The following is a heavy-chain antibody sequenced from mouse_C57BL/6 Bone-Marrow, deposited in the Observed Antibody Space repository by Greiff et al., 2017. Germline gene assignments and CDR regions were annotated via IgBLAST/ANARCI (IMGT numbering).Heavy chain of an antibody. J-gene: IGHJ2*01. CDR2: IDPENGDT. V-gene: IGHV14-4*01. Sequence: EVKLMESGAELVRPGASVKLSCTASGFNIKDDYMHWVKQRPEQGLEWIGWIDPENGDTEYASKFQGKATITADTSSNTAYLQLSSLTSEDSAVYFCARWWGYWGQGTTLTVSS. CDR3: ARWWGY. CDR1: GFNIKDDY. D-gene: IGHD1-1*02.